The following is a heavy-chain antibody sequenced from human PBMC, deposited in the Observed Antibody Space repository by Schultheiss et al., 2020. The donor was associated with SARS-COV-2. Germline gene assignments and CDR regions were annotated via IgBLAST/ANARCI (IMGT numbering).Heavy chain of an antibody. CDR1: GGSISSYY. J-gene: IGHJ4*02. Sequence: SETLSLTCTVSGGSISSYYWSWIRQPPGKGLEWIGYIYYSGSTNYNPSLKSRVTMSVDTSKNQFSLKLSSVTAADTAVYYCARRNDSSGWYWLYFDYWGQGTLVTVSS. CDR2: IYYSGST. CDR3: ARRNDSSGWYWLYFDY. D-gene: IGHD6-19*01. V-gene: IGHV4-59*12.